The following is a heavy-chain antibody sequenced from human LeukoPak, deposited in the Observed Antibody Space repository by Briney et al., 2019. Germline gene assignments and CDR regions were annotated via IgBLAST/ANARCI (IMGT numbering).Heavy chain of an antibody. CDR3: ARVSGGGVGDY. Sequence: QPGGSLRLSCAASGFTFSSYAMHWVRQAPGKGLEYVSAISSNGGSTYYANSVKGRFTISRDNSKNTLYLQMGSLRAEDMAVYYCARVSGGGVGDYGGRGPRVTVS. CDR2: ISSNGGST. V-gene: IGHV3-64*01. J-gene: IGHJ4*02. CDR1: GFTFSSYA. D-gene: IGHD3-16*01.